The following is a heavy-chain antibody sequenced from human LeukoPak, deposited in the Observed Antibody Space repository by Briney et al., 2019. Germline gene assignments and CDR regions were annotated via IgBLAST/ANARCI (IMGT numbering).Heavy chain of an antibody. D-gene: IGHD6-13*01. V-gene: IGHV3-53*01. CDR2: IYSGGTT. CDR3: ASQGGSSLYVIHY. CDR1: GFTVSSNY. J-gene: IGHJ4*02. Sequence: QPGGSLRLSCAASGFTVSSNYMSWVRQAPGRRLEWVSIIYSGGTTYYADSVKGRFTISRDNSKNTLYLQMNSLRAEDTAVYYCASQGGSSLYVIHYWGQGTLVTVSS.